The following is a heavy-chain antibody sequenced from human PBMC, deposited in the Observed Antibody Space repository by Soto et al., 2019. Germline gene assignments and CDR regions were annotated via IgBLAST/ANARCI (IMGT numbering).Heavy chain of an antibody. Sequence: EVQLLESGGGLVQPGGSLRLSCAASGFTFSSYAMSWVRQAPGKGLEWVSAISGSGGSTYYADSVKGRFTISRDNSKNTLYLQMNSLRAEETAVYYCAKHLSRLTMTSYFDYCGQGTLVTDSS. CDR2: ISGSGGST. V-gene: IGHV3-23*01. J-gene: IGHJ4*02. D-gene: IGHD2-21*01. CDR1: GFTFSSYA. CDR3: AKHLSRLTMTSYFDY.